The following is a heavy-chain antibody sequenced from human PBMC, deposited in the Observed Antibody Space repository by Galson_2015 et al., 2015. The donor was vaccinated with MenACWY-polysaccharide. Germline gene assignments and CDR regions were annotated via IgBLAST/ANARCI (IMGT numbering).Heavy chain of an antibody. Sequence: SLRLSCAASGFTFTSYAMSWVRQAPGKGLEWVSAIRSSGTNTYYADSVKGRFTISRDNSKNTQYLQMNGLRAEDTAIYYCAKDSTDFWSVAGRFDHWGQGTLFTVSS. CDR3: AKDSTDFWSVAGRFDH. V-gene: IGHV3-23*01. CDR1: GFTFTSYA. CDR2: IRSSGTNT. D-gene: IGHD3-3*01. J-gene: IGHJ5*02.